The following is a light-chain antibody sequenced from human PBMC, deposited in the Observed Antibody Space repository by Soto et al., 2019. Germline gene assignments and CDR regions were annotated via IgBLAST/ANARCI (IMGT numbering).Light chain of an antibody. Sequence: DIQMTQSPATLSASVGDRVTIGCRASQSISGWLAWYQQKPGKAPKPLIYKASILESGVPSRFSGSGSATECTLTISSLQPEDGASDDCQQYEPFPLTFGGGTKV. J-gene: IGKJ4*01. V-gene: IGKV1-5*03. CDR1: QSISGW. CDR3: QQYEPFPLT. CDR2: KAS.